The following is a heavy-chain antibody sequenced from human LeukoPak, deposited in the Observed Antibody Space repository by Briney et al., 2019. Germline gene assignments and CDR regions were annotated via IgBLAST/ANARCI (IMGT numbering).Heavy chain of an antibody. J-gene: IGHJ4*02. CDR2: ISYDGSNK. V-gene: IGHV3-30*03. Sequence: GGSLRLSCAASGFTFSAYGMHWVRQAPSKGLEWVAVISYDGSNKYYTDSVKGRFTISRDNSKNTLYLQMNSLRAEDTAVYYCARDHREYSYGYDYWGRGTLVTVSS. CDR1: GFTFSAYG. CDR3: ARDHREYSYGYDY. D-gene: IGHD5-18*01.